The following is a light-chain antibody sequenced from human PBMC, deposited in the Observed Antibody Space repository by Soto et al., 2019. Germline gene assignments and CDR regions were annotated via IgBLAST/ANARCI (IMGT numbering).Light chain of an antibody. CDR2: GAS. CDR1: QSVSSSY. V-gene: IGKV3-20*01. Sequence: EIVLTQSPGTLSLSPEERATLSCRASQSVSSSYLAWYQQKPGQAPRLLIYGASSRATGIPDRFSGSGSGTDFTLTISRLEPEDFAVYYCQQYGNSPLVTFGQGTRLEI. J-gene: IGKJ5*01. CDR3: QQYGNSPLVT.